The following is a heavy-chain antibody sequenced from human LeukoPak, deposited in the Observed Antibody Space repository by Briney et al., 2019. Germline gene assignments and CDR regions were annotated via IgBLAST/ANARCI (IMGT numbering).Heavy chain of an antibody. CDR3: ARDAYDDASES. J-gene: IGHJ5*02. V-gene: IGHV3-30*03. Sequence: GGSLRLSCAASGFTFSSYGMHWVRQAPGKGLEWVAVISYDGSNKYYADSVKGRFTISRDNAKNSLYLQMNGLRADDTAIYYCARDAYDDASESWGQGTLVTVSS. D-gene: IGHD3-3*01. CDR2: ISYDGSNK. CDR1: GFTFSSYG.